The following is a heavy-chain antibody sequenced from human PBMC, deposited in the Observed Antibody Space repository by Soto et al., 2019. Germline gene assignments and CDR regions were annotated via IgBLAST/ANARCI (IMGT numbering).Heavy chain of an antibody. Sequence: EVQLVESGGGLVQPGGSLRLSCAASGFTFSSYWMHWVRQAPGKGLVCVSRINTDGSTITYADSVKGRFTISRDNAKSTLYLQMNNLRAEDTAVYVCTRDWRGRIRDAFDIWGQGTMVTVSS. J-gene: IGHJ3*02. CDR2: INTDGSTI. D-gene: IGHD3-3*01. CDR3: TRDWRGRIRDAFDI. V-gene: IGHV3-74*01. CDR1: GFTFSSYW.